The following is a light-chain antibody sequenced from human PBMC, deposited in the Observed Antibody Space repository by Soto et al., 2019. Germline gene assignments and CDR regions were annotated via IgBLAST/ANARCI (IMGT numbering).Light chain of an antibody. CDR1: QSVSSY. V-gene: IGKV3-11*01. CDR3: QQYGTTPYT. J-gene: IGKJ5*01. Sequence: EIVLTQSPATLSLSPGERATLSCRASQSVSSYLAWYQQKPGQAPRLLIYDASNSATGIPARFSGSGSGTDFTLTISRLEPEDFAVYYCQQYGTTPYTFGQGTRLEIK. CDR2: DAS.